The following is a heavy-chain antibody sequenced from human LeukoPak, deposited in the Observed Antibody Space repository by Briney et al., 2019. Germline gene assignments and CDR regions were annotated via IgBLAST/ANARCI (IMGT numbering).Heavy chain of an antibody. Sequence: SETLSLTCTVSGGPISGYFWSWIRQPPGKGLEWIGYIHDNGRTTYNPSLRSRVTISIDTSKSQFSLKLNSLTTTDTAVYYCARVGGYSGFYWGQGTLVTVSS. CDR2: IHDNGRT. J-gene: IGHJ4*02. V-gene: IGHV4-59*01. D-gene: IGHD5-12*01. CDR1: GGPISGYF. CDR3: ARVGGYSGFY.